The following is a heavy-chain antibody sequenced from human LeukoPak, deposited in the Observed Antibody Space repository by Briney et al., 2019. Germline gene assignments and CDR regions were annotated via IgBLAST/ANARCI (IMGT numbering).Heavy chain of an antibody. V-gene: IGHV4-34*01. CDR1: GGSFSGYY. Sequence: PSETLSLTCAVYGGSFSGYYWSWIRQPPGKGLERIGEINHSGSTNYNPSLKSRVTISVDTSKNQFSLKLSSVTAADTAVYYCAGRIIFTRLGRHYGMDVWGQGTTVTVSS. CDR3: AGRIIFTRLGRHYGMDV. J-gene: IGHJ6*02. CDR2: INHSGST. D-gene: IGHD2/OR15-2a*01.